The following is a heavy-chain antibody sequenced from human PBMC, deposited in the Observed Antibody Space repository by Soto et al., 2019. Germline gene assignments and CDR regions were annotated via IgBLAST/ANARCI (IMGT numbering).Heavy chain of an antibody. J-gene: IGHJ3*02. V-gene: IGHV3-7*01. Sequence: EVQLVESGGGLVQPAGSLRLSCEASAFTLSSYWMSWVRQAPGKGLEWVANIKPDGSEKYYVDSVKGRFTISRDNTKNSLYLQMSPLRPEDTAIYYCARDYEFGFDIWGQGTLVTVSS. CDR2: IKPDGSEK. CDR1: AFTLSSYW. CDR3: ARDYEFGFDI. D-gene: IGHD3-22*01.